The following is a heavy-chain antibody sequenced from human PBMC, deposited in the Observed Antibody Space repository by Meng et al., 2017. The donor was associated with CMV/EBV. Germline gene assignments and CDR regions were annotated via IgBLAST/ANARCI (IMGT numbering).Heavy chain of an antibody. Sequence: VRVGEAGGGVVQPGRSLRLSCAASGFTFSSYAMHWVRQAPGKGLEWVAVISYDGSNKYYADSVKGRFTISRDNSKNTLYLQMNSLRAEDTAVYYCARAYYDFWTASRGFDYWGQGTLVTVSS. CDR2: ISYDGSNK. V-gene: IGHV3-30-3*01. CDR1: GFTFSSYA. D-gene: IGHD3-3*01. J-gene: IGHJ4*02. CDR3: ARAYYDFWTASRGFDY.